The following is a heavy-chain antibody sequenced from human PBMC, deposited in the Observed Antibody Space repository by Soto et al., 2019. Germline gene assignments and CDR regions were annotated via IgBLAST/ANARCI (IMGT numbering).Heavy chain of an antibody. CDR2: ISGSSSMI. V-gene: IGHV3-48*03. CDR3: ANDFWSEYS. D-gene: IGHD3-3*01. CDR1: GSTLSPYE. Sequence: EEQLVESGGGLVQPGGSLRLSCAASGSTLSPYEMNWVRQAPGKGLEWVSYISGSSSMIYYADSVKGRFTISRDNAKNSLYLQMNSLRAEDTAVYYCANDFWSEYSWGQGTLVTVSS. J-gene: IGHJ5*02.